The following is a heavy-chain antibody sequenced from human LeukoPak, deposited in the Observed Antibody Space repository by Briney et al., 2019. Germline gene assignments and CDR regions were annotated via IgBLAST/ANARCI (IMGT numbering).Heavy chain of an antibody. CDR1: GFTFSNAW. V-gene: IGHV3-15*01. CDR2: IKSTTDGGTT. Sequence: GGSLRLSCAASGFTFSNAWMIWVRQAPGKGLEWVGRIKSTTDGGTTDYAAPVKGRFTISREDSESTLFLQMNSLKIEDTAVYYCTTSSYSSGLHYYYYYYMDVWGKGTTVTVSS. J-gene: IGHJ6*03. D-gene: IGHD6-19*01. CDR3: TTSSYSSGLHYYYYYYMDV.